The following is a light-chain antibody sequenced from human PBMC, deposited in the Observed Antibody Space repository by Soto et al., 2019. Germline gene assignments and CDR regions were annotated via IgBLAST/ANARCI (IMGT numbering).Light chain of an antibody. Sequence: QSVLTQPLSVSAAPGQKVTISCSGSSSNIGGNSVSWYQQLPGTAPKLLIYDDNKRPSGIPDRFSGSKSGTSATPGITGFQTGDEADYYCGSWDSSLSAYVFGTGTKVTVL. CDR2: DDN. V-gene: IGLV1-51*01. J-gene: IGLJ1*01. CDR1: SSNIGGNS. CDR3: GSWDSSLSAYV.